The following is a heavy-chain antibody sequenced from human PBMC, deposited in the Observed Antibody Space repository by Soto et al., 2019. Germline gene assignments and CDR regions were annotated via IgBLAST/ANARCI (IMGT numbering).Heavy chain of an antibody. J-gene: IGHJ3*02. CDR1: GFSFSTSW. CDR2: IRKDGSVV. D-gene: IGHD2-2*01. CDR3: ARDVSPADGDRLFEAFDI. Sequence: EVQLVESGGDLVQPGGSLRLSCAASGFSFSTSWMTWVRQAPGRGLEWVANIRKDGSVVHYVDSVKGPFTISRDNAKNSLYLRISSLSGEDTAGYFCARDVSPADGDRLFEAFDIWGQGTVVTGSS. V-gene: IGHV3-7*01.